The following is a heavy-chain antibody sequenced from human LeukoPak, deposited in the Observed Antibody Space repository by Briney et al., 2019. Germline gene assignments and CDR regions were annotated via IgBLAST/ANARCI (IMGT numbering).Heavy chain of an antibody. CDR3: AREGGFYRPLDY. J-gene: IGHJ4*02. V-gene: IGHV4-4*02. Sequence: SGTLSLTCGVSGGSVTTTNWWTWVRQPPGKGLEWIGEVHLNGRTHYNPSLESRLTMSVDLSENHISLKLTSVTAADTAVYYCAREGGFYRPLDYSGQGTLVTVSS. CDR1: GGSVTTTNW. D-gene: IGHD3-3*01. CDR2: VHLNGRT.